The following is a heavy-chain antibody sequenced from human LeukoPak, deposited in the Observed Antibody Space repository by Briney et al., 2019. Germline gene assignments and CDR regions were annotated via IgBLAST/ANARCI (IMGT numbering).Heavy chain of an antibody. J-gene: IGHJ5*02. V-gene: IGHV4-4*07. CDR2: IYSSGST. CDR1: GGSISDYY. Sequence: SETLSLTCTVSGGSISDYYWSWVRQPAGKGLEWIGRIYSSGSTNYNPSLKSRVTMSVDTSKNQFSLKLSSLTAADTAVYYCARAERPDYGDYDWFDPWGQGTLVTVSS. D-gene: IGHD4-17*01. CDR3: ARAERPDYGDYDWFDP.